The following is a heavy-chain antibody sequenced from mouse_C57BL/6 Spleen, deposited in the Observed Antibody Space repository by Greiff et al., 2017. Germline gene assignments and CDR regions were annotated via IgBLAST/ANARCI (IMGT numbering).Heavy chain of an antibody. J-gene: IGHJ4*01. CDR3: ARRQLRPLYAMDY. CDR2: ISYSGST. Sequence: VQLQQSGPGMVKPSQSLSLTCTVTGYSITSGYDWHWIRHFPGNKLEWMGYISYSGSTNYNPSLKSRISITHDTSKNPFFLKLNSVTTEDTATYYCARRQLRPLYAMDYWGQGTSVTVSS. CDR1: GYSITSGYD. V-gene: IGHV3-1*01. D-gene: IGHD3-2*02.